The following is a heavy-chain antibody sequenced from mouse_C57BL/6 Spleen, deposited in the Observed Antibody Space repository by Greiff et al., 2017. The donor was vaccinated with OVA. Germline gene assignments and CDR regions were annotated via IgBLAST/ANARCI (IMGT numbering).Heavy chain of an antibody. CDR1: GFNIKDDY. Sequence: EVQRVESGAELVRPGASVKLSCTASGFNIKDDYMHWVKQRPEQGLEWIGWIDPENGDTEYASKFPGKATITAETSSNTAYLQVSRLTSEDTAVYYCTTSGSRTWFAYWGQGTLVTVSA. V-gene: IGHV14-4*01. J-gene: IGHJ3*01. D-gene: IGHD1-1*01. CDR2: IDPENGDT. CDR3: TTSGSRTWFAY.